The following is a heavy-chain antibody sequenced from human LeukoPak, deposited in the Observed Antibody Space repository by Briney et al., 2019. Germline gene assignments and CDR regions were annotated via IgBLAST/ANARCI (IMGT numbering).Heavy chain of an antibody. CDR2: ISGSGGST. Sequence: GGSLRLSCAASGVIFSSYAMSWVRQAPGKGREWFSAISGSGGSTYYADPVKGRFTISRDNSKNTLYLQMNSLRAEDTAVYYCAAVGTTAVYWGQGTLVTVSS. CDR1: GVIFSSYA. CDR3: AAVGTTAVY. D-gene: IGHD1-26*01. V-gene: IGHV3-23*01. J-gene: IGHJ4*02.